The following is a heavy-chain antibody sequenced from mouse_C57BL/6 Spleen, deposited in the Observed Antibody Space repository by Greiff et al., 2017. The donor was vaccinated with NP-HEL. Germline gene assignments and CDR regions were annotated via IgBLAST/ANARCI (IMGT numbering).Heavy chain of an antibody. V-gene: IGHV7-3*01. CDR2: IRNKANGYTT. J-gene: IGHJ2*01. CDR1: GFTFTDYY. CDR3: ARDYGYLDY. Sequence: EVQVVESGGGLVQPGGSLSLSCAASGFTFTDYYMSWVRQPPGKALEWLGFIRNKANGYTTEYSASVKGRFTISRDNSQSILYLQMNALRAEDSATYYCARDYGYLDYWGQGTTLTVSS. D-gene: IGHD1-1*02.